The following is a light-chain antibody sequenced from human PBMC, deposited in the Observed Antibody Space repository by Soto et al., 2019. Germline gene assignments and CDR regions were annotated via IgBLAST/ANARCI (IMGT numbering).Light chain of an antibody. CDR1: QSVSSN. V-gene: IGKV3-15*01. CDR3: QQSNTYSWT. J-gene: IGKJ1*01. CDR2: GAS. Sequence: EIVMTQSPATLSVSPGERATLSCRASQSVSSNLAWYQQKPGQAPRLLIYGASTRATGIPARFSGSGSGTEFTLTISSLQSEDFATYYCQQSNTYSWTFGQGTKVEIK.